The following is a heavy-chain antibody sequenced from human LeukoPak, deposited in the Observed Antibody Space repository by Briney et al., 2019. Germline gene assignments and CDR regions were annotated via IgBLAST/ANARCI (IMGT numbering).Heavy chain of an antibody. CDR3: ARTNSGWYDY. D-gene: IGHD6-19*01. J-gene: IGHJ4*02. CDR1: GFTFSSYS. V-gene: IGHV3-21*04. Sequence: PGGSLRLSCAASGFTFSSYSMNWVRQAPGKGLEWVSSISSSSSYIYYADSVKGRFTISRDNSKNTLYLQMNSLRAEDTAVYYCARTNSGWYDYWGQGTLVTVSS. CDR2: ISSSSSYI.